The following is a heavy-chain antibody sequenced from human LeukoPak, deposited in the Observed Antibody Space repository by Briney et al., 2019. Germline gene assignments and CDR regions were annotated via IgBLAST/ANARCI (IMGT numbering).Heavy chain of an antibody. D-gene: IGHD1-14*01. V-gene: IGHV1-46*01. Sequence: ASVKVPCKASGYTFTNYYIHWVRQAPGQGLEWMGNINPSGGSTTYAQRFQDRVLMTGDTSTSSVYMELSSLRSEDTAIYYCAREMPRTYYFDYWGQGTLVTAPS. CDR1: GYTFTNYY. CDR2: INPSGGST. CDR3: AREMPRTYYFDY. J-gene: IGHJ4*02.